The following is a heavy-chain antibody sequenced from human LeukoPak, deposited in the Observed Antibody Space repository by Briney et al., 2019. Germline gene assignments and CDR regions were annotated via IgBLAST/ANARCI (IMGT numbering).Heavy chain of an antibody. CDR3: ARDVDITIFGVVIPLLDY. V-gene: IGHV1-18*04. CDR1: GYTFTGYY. CDR2: ISAYNGNT. D-gene: IGHD3-3*01. J-gene: IGHJ4*02. Sequence: ASVKVSCKASGYTFTGYYMHWVRQAPGQGLEWMGWISAYNGNTNYAQKLQGRVTMTTDTSTSTAYMELRSLRSDDTAVYYCARDVDITIFGVVIPLLDYWGQGTLVTVSS.